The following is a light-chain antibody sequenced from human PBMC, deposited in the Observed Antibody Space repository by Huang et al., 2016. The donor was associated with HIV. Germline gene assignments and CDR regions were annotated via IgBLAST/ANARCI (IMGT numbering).Light chain of an antibody. Sequence: DIQMTQSPSSLSASVGDRVTITCRASKGIGNSFAWYQQKPGKAPELLLYGASRLISGVPSRFSGSGSGTDHTLTINSLQPGDFATYYCQQYYSTPYTFGQGTNLETK. CDR2: GAS. CDR1: KGIGNS. J-gene: IGKJ2*01. CDR3: QQYYSTPYT. V-gene: IGKV1-NL1*01.